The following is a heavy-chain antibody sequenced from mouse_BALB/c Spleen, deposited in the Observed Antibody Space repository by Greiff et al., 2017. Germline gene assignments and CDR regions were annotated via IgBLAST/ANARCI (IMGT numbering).Heavy chain of an antibody. D-gene: IGHD1-2*01. CDR1: GFNINDYY. CDR3: NAFTTATGYFDD. Sequence: EVQLQQSGAELVRSGASVKLSCTASGFNINDYYMHWVKQRPEQGLVWIGWIDPENGDTEYAPKFQGKATMTADTSSNTAYLQLSRLTSEDTAVYYCNAFTTATGYFDDWGQGTTLTVSS. CDR2: IDPENGDT. V-gene: IGHV14-4*02. J-gene: IGHJ2*01.